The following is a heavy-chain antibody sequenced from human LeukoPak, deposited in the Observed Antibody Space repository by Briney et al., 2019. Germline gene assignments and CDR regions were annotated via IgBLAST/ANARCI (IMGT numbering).Heavy chain of an antibody. CDR3: ARRSRYSDYVDL. V-gene: IGHV4-59*08. CDR2: IYYSGST. J-gene: IGHJ4*02. CDR1: GGSISSNY. Sequence: KTSETLSLTCTVSGGSISSNYWSWIRQPPGKGLEWIGYIYYSGSTNCNPSLKSRVSISVDTSRKQFSLKLSSVTAADTAVYYCARRSRYSDYVDLWGQGTLVTVSS. D-gene: IGHD5-18*01.